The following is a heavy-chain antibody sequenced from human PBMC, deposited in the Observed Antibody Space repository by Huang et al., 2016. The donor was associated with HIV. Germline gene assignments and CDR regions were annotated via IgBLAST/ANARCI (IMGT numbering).Heavy chain of an antibody. J-gene: IGHJ4*03. CDR2: ISGSGSSI. CDR1: GFLFTPFT. CDR3: ARGGPVGYFNL. V-gene: IGHV3-21*01. D-gene: IGHD2-15*01. Sequence: EVQLEESGGALVKPGGSLRLSCAATGFLFTPFTMHWVRQGPVKGLEGVSSISGSGSSIYYADAVKGRFTISRDNTKKSLYLQMSSLSVDDTAFYFCARGGPVGYFNLWGHGTLVSVSS.